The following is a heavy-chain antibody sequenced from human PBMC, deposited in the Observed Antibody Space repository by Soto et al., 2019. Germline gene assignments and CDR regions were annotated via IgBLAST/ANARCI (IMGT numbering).Heavy chain of an antibody. CDR1: GFTFSSYA. J-gene: IGHJ1*01. V-gene: IGHV3-30-3*01. CDR3: ASPTGPPGYRSSWYPLQH. CDR2: ISYDGSNK. D-gene: IGHD6-13*01. Sequence: PGGSLRLSCAASGFTFSSYAMHWVRQAPGKGLEWVAVISYDGSNKYYADSVKGRFTISRDNSKNTLYLQMNSLRAEDTAVYYCASPTGPPGYRSSWYPLQHWGQGTLVTVSS.